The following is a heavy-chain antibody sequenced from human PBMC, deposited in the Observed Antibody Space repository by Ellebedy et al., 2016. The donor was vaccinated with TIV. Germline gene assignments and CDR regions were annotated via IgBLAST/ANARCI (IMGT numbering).Heavy chain of an antibody. V-gene: IGHV3-30*03. CDR1: GFTFSSYG. CDR2: ISYDGSNK. CDR3: ARDDYGDYVSSYYYYGMDV. D-gene: IGHD4-17*01. Sequence: GESLKISXAASGFTFSSYGMHWVRQAPGKGLEWVAVISYDGSNKYYADSVKGRFTISRDNSKNTLYLQMNSLRAEDTAVYYCARDDYGDYVSSYYYYGMDVWGQGTTVTVSS. J-gene: IGHJ6*02.